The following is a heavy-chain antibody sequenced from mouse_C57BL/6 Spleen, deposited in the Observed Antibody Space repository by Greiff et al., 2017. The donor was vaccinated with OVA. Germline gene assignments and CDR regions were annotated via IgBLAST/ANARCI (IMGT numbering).Heavy chain of an antibody. J-gene: IGHJ1*03. CDR1: GYSITSGYY. V-gene: IGHV3-6*01. Sequence: EVQLQQSGPGLVKPSQSLSLTCSVTGYSITSGYYWNWIRQFPGNKLEWMGYISYDGSNKYNPSLKNRISITRDTYQHQFYLKLNSVTTEDTAIYYCARELGGRNWYFDVWGTGTTVTVSS. CDR2: ISYDGSN. CDR3: ARELGGRNWYFDV. D-gene: IGHD4-1*01.